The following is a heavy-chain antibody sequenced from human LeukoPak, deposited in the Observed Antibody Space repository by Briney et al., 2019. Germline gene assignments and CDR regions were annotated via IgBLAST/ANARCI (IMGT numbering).Heavy chain of an antibody. CDR2: ISSSSSYI. J-gene: IGHJ4*02. Sequence: GVLRLSCAASGFTFSSYSMNWVRQAPGKGLEWVSSISSSSSYIYYADSVKGRFTISRDNAKNSLYLQMNSLRAEDTAVYYCAKLASELLWFGEHWGQGTLVTVSS. D-gene: IGHD3-10*01. V-gene: IGHV3-21*04. CDR3: AKLASELLWFGEH. CDR1: GFTFSSYS.